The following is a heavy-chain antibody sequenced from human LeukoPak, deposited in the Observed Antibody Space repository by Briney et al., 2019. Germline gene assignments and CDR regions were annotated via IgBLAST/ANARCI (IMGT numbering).Heavy chain of an antibody. V-gene: IGHV4-34*01. CDR1: GGSFSGYY. J-gene: IGHJ4*02. D-gene: IGHD2-21*02. CDR2: INHSGST. CDR3: ARVCGGDCYRQNDY. Sequence: SETLSLTCAVYGGSFSGYYWSWIRQPPGKGLGWIGEINHSGSTNYNPSLKSRVTISVDTSKNQFSLKLSSVTAADAAVYYCARVCGGDCYRQNDYWGQGTLVTVSS.